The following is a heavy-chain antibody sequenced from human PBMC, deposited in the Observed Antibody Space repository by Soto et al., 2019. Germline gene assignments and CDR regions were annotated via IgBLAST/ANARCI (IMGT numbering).Heavy chain of an antibody. Sequence: EVQLLESGGGLVQPGGSLRLSCAASGFTFSSYAMSWVRQAPGKGLEWVSAISGSGGSTYYADSVKGRFTISRDTSKNTLYLQMTSLRAEDTAVYYCAKGGIVVVTAILYYFDYWGQGTLVTVSS. CDR3: AKGGIVVVTAILYYFDY. D-gene: IGHD2-21*02. CDR2: ISGSGGST. J-gene: IGHJ4*02. CDR1: GFTFSSYA. V-gene: IGHV3-23*01.